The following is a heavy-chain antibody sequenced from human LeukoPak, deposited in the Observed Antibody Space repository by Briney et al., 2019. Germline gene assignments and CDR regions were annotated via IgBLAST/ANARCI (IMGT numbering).Heavy chain of an antibody. D-gene: IGHD1-14*01. CDR2: IKPDGREK. J-gene: IGHJ4*02. V-gene: IGHV3-7*01. CDR1: GFTFSSYA. Sequence: GGSLRLSCAASGFTFSSYAMSWVRQAPGKGLEWVANIKPDGREKYYVDSVKGRFTISRDNAKNSLYMQMNSLRAEDTAVYYCARRSNPPGRIDHWGQGTLVTVSS. CDR3: ARRSNPPGRIDH.